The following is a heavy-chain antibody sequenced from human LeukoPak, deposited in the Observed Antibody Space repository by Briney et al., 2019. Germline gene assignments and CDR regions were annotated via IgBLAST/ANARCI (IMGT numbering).Heavy chain of an antibody. D-gene: IGHD5-24*01. J-gene: IGHJ3*02. Sequence: GESLKISCKGSGYSFTTYWIAWVRQMPGEGLEWMGIIYPGDPETRYSPSFQGQVTISADKSITTAHLQWGSLKASDTAMYYCTRSPRDGYHDAFDIWGQGTMVTVFS. CDR2: IYPGDPET. CDR3: TRSPRDGYHDAFDI. CDR1: GYSFTTYW. V-gene: IGHV5-51*01.